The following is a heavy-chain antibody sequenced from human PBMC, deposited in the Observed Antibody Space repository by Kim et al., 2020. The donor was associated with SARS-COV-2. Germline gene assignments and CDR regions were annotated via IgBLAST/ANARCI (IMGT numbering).Heavy chain of an antibody. CDR1: GGSFSGYY. J-gene: IGHJ6*01. D-gene: IGHD3-10*01. CDR2: INHSGST. V-gene: IGHV4-34*01. CDR3: ARTGYYGSGRYYKVWYYG. Sequence: SETLSLTCAVYGGSFSGYYWSWIRQPPGKGLEWIGEINHSGSTNYNPSLKSRVTISVDTSKNQFSLKLSSVTAADTAVYYCARTGYYGSGRYYKVWYYG.